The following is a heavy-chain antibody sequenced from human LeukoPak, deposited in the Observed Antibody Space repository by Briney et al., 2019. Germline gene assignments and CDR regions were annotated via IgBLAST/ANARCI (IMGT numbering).Heavy chain of an antibody. CDR1: GYTFTSYG. CDR3: ARAYDWNDAFDY. Sequence: ASVKVSCKASGYTFTSYGISWVRQAPGQGLEWMGVINPSGGSTSYAQKFQGRVTMTRDTSTSTVYMELSGLRSEDTAVYYCARAYDWNDAFDYWGQGTLVTVSS. J-gene: IGHJ4*02. CDR2: INPSGGST. V-gene: IGHV1-46*01. D-gene: IGHD1-20*01.